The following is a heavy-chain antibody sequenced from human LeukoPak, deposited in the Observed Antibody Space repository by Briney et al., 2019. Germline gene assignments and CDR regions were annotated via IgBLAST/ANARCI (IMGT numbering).Heavy chain of an antibody. CDR1: GFTVSSNY. V-gene: IGHV3-53*01. D-gene: IGHD2-21*01. Sequence: GGSLRLSCAASGFTVSSNYMNWVRQAPGKGLEWVSVIYSGGSTYYADSVKGRFTISRDNSKNTLYLQMSSLRAEDTAVYYCARENSPTRYYYYALDVWGQGTTVTVSS. CDR3: ARENSPTRYYYYALDV. CDR2: IYSGGST. J-gene: IGHJ6*02.